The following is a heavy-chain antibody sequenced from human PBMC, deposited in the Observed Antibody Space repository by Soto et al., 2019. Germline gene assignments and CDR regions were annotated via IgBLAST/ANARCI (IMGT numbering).Heavy chain of an antibody. CDR3: ARVASITIFGVADYGMDV. CDR1: GFTFSSYS. J-gene: IGHJ6*02. CDR2: ISSSSTI. V-gene: IGHV3-48*02. Sequence: HPGGSLRLSCAASGFTFSSYSMNWVRQAPGKGLEWVSYISSSSTIYYADSVKGRFTISRDNAKNSLYLQMNSLRDEDTAVYYCARVASITIFGVADYGMDVWGQGTTVTVSS. D-gene: IGHD3-3*01.